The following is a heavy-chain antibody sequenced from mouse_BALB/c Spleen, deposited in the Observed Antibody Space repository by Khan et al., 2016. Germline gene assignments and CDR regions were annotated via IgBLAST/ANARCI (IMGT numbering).Heavy chain of an antibody. CDR3: AGDDYGSNWFAY. J-gene: IGHJ3*01. D-gene: IGHD1-1*01. CDR1: GYTFTNYG. CDR2: INTNTGEP. Sequence: QIQLVQSGPELKKPGETVKISCKASGYTFTNYGMNWVKQAPGKGLKWMGWINTNTGEPTYAEEFKGRFAFSLETSASTAYLQINNLKHEDTATYFCAGDDYGSNWFAYWGQGTLVTVSA. V-gene: IGHV9-3*02.